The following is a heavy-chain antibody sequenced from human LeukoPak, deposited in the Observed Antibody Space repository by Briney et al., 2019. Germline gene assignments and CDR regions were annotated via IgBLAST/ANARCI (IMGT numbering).Heavy chain of an antibody. J-gene: IGHJ3*02. CDR2: IYYSGST. V-gene: IGHV4-4*07. Sequence: PSETLSLTCTVSGGSISSYYWSWIRQPAGKGLEWIGSIYYSGSTYYNPSLKSRVTISVDTSKNQFSLKLSSVTAADTAVYYCARDDPIIVVVTAIEGAFDIWGQGTMVTVSS. D-gene: IGHD2-21*02. CDR1: GGSISSYY. CDR3: ARDDPIIVVVTAIEGAFDI.